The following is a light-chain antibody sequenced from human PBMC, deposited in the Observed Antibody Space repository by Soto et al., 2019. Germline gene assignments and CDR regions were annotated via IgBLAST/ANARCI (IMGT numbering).Light chain of an antibody. CDR3: GANHGSGSNFVVI. CDR2: VGTGGIVG. V-gene: IGLV9-49*01. J-gene: IGLJ2*01. Sequence: QAVVTQPPSASASLGASVTLTCTLISGYSHYKVNWYQQRPGKGPRFVMRVGTGGIVGSKGDGIPDRFSVLGSGLNRYLTIKNIQEEDESDYHCGANHGSGSNFVVIFGAGTKLTVL. CDR1: SGYSHYK.